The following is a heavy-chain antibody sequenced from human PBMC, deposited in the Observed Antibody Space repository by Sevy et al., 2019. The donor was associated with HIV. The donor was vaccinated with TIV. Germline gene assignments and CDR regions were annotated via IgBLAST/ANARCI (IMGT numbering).Heavy chain of an antibody. V-gene: IGHV1-2*02. CDR2: INPNSGGT. CDR3: ARVLRSSSATEY. D-gene: IGHD6-6*01. J-gene: IGHJ4*02. CDR1: GYTFTDYF. Sequence: ASVKVSCKASGYTFTDYFMHWVRQAPGQGLEWMGWINPNSGGTNYAQKFQGRVTMTRDTSISTAYMELTRLRSDDTAAYYCARVLRSSSATEYWGQGTLVTVSS.